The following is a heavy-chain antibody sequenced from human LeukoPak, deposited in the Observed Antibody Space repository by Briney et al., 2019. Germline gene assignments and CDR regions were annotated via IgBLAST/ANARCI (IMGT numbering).Heavy chain of an antibody. CDR2: VYPSGTT. Sequence: SETPSLTCTVSGGSISRGVYYWSWIRQPAGKGLEWIGRVYPSGTTNYDPSLKSRVTISVDTSKNQFSLKLSSVTAADTAIYYCARLYSSASIGAHYFDYWGQGTLVTVSS. J-gene: IGHJ4*02. D-gene: IGHD6-6*01. V-gene: IGHV4-61*02. CDR1: GGSISRGVYY. CDR3: ARLYSSASIGAHYFDY.